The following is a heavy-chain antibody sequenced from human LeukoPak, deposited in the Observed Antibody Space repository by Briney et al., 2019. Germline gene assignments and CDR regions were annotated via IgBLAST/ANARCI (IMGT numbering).Heavy chain of an antibody. CDR3: AKLGDGFDI. Sequence: PGGSLTLSCAASGFIFSSYAMSWVRQAPGKGLQWVSTISGSGSSIYYADSVKGRFTISRDNSKNTLYLQTNSLRVEDTAVYYCAKLGDGFDIRGQGTTVTVSS. CDR1: GFIFSSYA. CDR2: ISGSGSSI. D-gene: IGHD7-27*01. V-gene: IGHV3-23*01. J-gene: IGHJ3*02.